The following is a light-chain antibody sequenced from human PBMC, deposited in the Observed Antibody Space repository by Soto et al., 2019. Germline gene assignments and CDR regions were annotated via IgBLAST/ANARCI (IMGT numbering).Light chain of an antibody. CDR3: QQRSNWPST. V-gene: IGKV3-11*01. Sequence: EIVLTQSPATLSLSPGERATLSCRASQSVSSYLAWYQQKPGQAPRLLMYDASNRATGIPARFSGSGSGTDFTLTISSLEPEDFAVYDCQQRSNWPSTFGGGTKVEIK. J-gene: IGKJ4*01. CDR2: DAS. CDR1: QSVSSY.